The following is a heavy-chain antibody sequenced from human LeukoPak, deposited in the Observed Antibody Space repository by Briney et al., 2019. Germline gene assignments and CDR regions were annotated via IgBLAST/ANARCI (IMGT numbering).Heavy chain of an antibody. CDR2: IYHSGST. J-gene: IGHJ6*02. CDR1: GGSISSGGYS. CDR3: ASSEATTTPPPYGMDV. V-gene: IGHV4-30-2*05. D-gene: IGHD5-12*01. Sequence: PSETLSLTCAVSGGSISSGGYSWSWIRQPPGKGLEWIGYIYHSGSTYYNPSLKSRVTISVDTSKNQFSLKLGSVTAADTAVYYCASSEATTTPPPYGMDVWGQGTKVTVSS.